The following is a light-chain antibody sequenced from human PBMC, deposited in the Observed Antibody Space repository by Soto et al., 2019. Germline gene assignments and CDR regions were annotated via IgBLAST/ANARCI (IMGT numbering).Light chain of an antibody. Sequence: QSALTQPPSASGSPGQSVTISCIGTSSDVGAYNYVSWYQHHPGKAPKPIIFEVNKRPSGVPDRFSGSKFGNTASLTVSGLQAEDEADYYCNSYTGWIYVFGTGTKVTVL. CDR3: NSYTGWIYV. CDR2: EVN. CDR1: SSDVGAYNY. V-gene: IGLV2-8*01. J-gene: IGLJ1*01.